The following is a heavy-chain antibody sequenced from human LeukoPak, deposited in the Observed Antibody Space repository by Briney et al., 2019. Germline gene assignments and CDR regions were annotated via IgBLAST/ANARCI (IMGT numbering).Heavy chain of an antibody. CDR2: IIPIFGTA. V-gene: IGHV1-69*05. J-gene: IGHJ6*03. D-gene: IGHD5-12*01. CDR1: GGTFSSYA. CDR3: AREPIYSGYGPDYYYYNYMDV. Sequence: SVKVSCKASGGTFSSYAINWVRQAPGQGLEWMGRIIPIFGTANYAQKFQGRVTITTDESTSTAYMELSSLRSEDTAVYYCAREPIYSGYGPDYYYYNYMDVWGEGTTVTVSS.